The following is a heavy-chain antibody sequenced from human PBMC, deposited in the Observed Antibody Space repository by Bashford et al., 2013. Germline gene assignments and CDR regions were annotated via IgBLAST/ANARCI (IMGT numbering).Heavy chain of an antibody. J-gene: IGHJ4*02. CDR3: AREQRRYSSSVLIL. CDR2: ISAYNGNT. V-gene: IGHV1-18*01. D-gene: IGHD6-13*01. Sequence: WVRQAPGQGLEWMGWISAYNGNTNYAQKLQGRVTMTTDTSTSTAYMELRSLRSDDTAVYYCAREQRRYSSSVLILWGQGTLVTVSS.